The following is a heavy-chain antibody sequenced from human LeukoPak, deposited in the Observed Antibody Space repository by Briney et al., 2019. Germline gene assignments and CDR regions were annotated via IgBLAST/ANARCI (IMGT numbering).Heavy chain of an antibody. CDR2: IYTSGST. CDR3: ARVGVEVELATFDY. D-gene: IGHD5-24*01. Sequence: SETLSLTCTVSGGSISSYYWSWIRQPAGKGLEWIGRIYTSGSTNYNPSLKSRVTMSVDTSKNQFSLKLSSVTAADTAVYYCARVGVEVELATFDYWGRGTLVAVSS. CDR1: GGSISSYY. J-gene: IGHJ4*02. V-gene: IGHV4-4*07.